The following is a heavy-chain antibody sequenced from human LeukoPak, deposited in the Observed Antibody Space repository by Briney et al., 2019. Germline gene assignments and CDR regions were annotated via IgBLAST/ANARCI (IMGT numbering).Heavy chain of an antibody. CDR3: ARRERGHSYGLWTY. V-gene: IGHV5-51*01. CDR1: GYSFSSYW. J-gene: IGHJ4*02. Sequence: GESLKISCKGSGYSFSSYWIGWVRQRPGKGLEWMGIIYPGDSDTRYSTSFQGQVTISADKSIRTAYLQWSSLKASDTAMYYCARRERGHSYGLWTYWSQGTLVAVSS. D-gene: IGHD5-18*01. CDR2: IYPGDSDT.